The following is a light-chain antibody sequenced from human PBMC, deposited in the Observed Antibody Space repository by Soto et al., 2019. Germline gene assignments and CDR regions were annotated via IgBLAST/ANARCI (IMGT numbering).Light chain of an antibody. Sequence: DIQMTQSPSTLSASVGDRVTITCRASRRISSWLAWYQQQPGKAPKLLVYDASTLQSGVPSRFSGHGSGTKFTLTISRLQPEDLANYFGLQYNGYPWTFGQGARV. CDR3: LQYNGYPWT. CDR1: RRISSW. J-gene: IGKJ1*01. V-gene: IGKV1-5*01. CDR2: DAS.